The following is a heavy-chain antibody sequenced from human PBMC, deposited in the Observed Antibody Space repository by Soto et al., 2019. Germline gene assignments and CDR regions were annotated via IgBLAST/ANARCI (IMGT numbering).Heavy chain of an antibody. V-gene: IGHV1-18*01. Sequence: ASVKVSSKASGYTFTSYGISWVRQAPGQGREWMGWNIDYKGNTDYAQKLQGRVTMTRDASTGTAYTDLGSLRSDDTAGYYCAREIGWGMEVSSHGTTVSGSS. CDR1: GYTFTSYG. J-gene: IGHJ6*02. D-gene: IGHD6-19*01. CDR2: NIDYKGNT. CDR3: AREIGWGMEV.